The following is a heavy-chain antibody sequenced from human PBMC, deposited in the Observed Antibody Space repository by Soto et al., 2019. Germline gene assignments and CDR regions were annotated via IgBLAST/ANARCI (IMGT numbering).Heavy chain of an antibody. Sequence: QVQVVQSGAEVKKPGASVKVACKASGYSFDTFGMSWVRQAPGQGLEWMGWISIEKGDTNSAQKFQDRVTMTTDTSTSTAYMELRSLTSDDTAVYYCARCYCSVGSCFTCWHFDLWGRGTLVTGPS. D-gene: IGHD2-15*01. CDR2: ISIEKGDT. J-gene: IGHJ2*01. V-gene: IGHV1-18*01. CDR1: GYSFDTFG. CDR3: ARCYCSVGSCFTCWHFDL.